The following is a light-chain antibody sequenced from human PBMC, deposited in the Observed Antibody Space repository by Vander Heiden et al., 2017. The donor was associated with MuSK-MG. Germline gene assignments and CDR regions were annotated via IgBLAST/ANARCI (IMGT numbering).Light chain of an antibody. J-gene: IGKJ3*01. V-gene: IGKV1-9*01. Sequence: DIQLTQSPSFLSASVGDRVTITCRASQGISSYLAWFQQKPGKAPKLLIYAASTLKSGVPSRFSGSGSGTEFTLTISSLQPEDFATYYCQQLNSYSHFGHGTKVDIK. CDR3: QQLNSYSH. CDR1: QGISSY. CDR2: AAS.